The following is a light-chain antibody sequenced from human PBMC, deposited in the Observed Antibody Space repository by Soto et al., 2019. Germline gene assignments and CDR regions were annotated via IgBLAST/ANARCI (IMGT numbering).Light chain of an antibody. V-gene: IGLV2-11*01. CDR2: DVS. Sequence: QSALTQPRSVSGSPGQSVTISCTGTSSDVGGYNYVSWYQQHPGKAPKVMIYDVSERPSGVPDRFSGYKSGNTASLTISGLQAEDEADYYCCSYAGSQRYVLGTGTKVTVL. J-gene: IGLJ1*01. CDR3: CSYAGSQRYV. CDR1: SSDVGGYNY.